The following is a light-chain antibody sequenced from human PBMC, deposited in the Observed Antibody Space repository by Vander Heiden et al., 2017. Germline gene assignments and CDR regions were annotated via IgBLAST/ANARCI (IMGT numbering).Light chain of an antibody. CDR1: QSVSIN. CDR3: QQYNNWPRT. J-gene: IGKJ1*01. Sequence: EIVMTQSPATLSVSPGERVTLSCSASQSVSINLAWYQQKPGQAPRLLIYVASTRATGIPARFSGSGSGTEFTLTISSLQSDDSAVYYCQQYNNWPRTFGHGTKVEIK. CDR2: VAS. V-gene: IGKV3-15*01.